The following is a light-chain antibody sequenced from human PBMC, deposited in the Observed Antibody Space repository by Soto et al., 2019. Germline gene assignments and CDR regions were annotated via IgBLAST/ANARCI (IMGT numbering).Light chain of an antibody. J-gene: IGKJ2*03. CDR3: QHYNSVPYS. Sequence: IQMTQSPSTLSASVGDRVSITCRASQSIFSWLAWYQQKPGKAPKLLIYKASSLESGVPSRYSGSGSGTEFTLTISGLQTDDLATDYCQHYNSVPYSFGQGTKLEIK. CDR2: KAS. CDR1: QSIFSW. V-gene: IGKV1-5*03.